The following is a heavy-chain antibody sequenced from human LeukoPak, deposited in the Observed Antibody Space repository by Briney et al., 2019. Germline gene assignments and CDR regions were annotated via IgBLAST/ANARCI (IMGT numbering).Heavy chain of an antibody. V-gene: IGHV3-33*07. Sequence: GGSLRLSCAASGFTFINYGMYWVRQAPGKGLEWVATVWYDGNNKYYADSVRGRFTISRDNSKNMLYLHMNSLGVEDTAIYYCARDPDRSGFDFWAREPWSPSPQ. CDR1: GFTFINYG. J-gene: IGHJ4*02. CDR3: ARDPDRSGFDF. D-gene: IGHD1-14*01. CDR2: VWYDGNNK.